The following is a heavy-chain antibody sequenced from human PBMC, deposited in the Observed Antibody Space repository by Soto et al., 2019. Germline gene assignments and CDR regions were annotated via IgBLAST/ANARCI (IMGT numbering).Heavy chain of an antibody. Sequence: SETLSLTCTVSGGSVNIGSFYWSWIRQPPGKGLEWIGHMYYTGSTNYNPSLKRRVTISSGTSKNQFSLKVNSVTAADTAVYYCVIIGDSDTYYRADTWGQGTLVTVST. CDR2: MYYTGST. J-gene: IGHJ5*02. V-gene: IGHV4-61*01. CDR1: GGSVNIGSFY. D-gene: IGHD1-26*01. CDR3: VIIGDSDTYYRADT.